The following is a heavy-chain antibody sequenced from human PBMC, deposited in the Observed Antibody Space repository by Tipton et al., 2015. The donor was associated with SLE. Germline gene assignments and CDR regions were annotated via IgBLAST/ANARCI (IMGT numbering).Heavy chain of an antibody. J-gene: IGHJ4*02. CDR3: EFRSTTVTTPSY. CDR1: GGTISDYT. V-gene: IGHV1-69*02. CDR2: IIPVLDES. D-gene: IGHD4-17*01. Sequence: QSGAEVKKPGSSVKVSCKASGGTISDYTISWVRQAPGQGLEWMGRIIPVLDESDYAQNFEGRVTITADKSTSTTYMELHSLKSEDTVMYFCEFRSTTVTTPSYWGQGTLVTVSS.